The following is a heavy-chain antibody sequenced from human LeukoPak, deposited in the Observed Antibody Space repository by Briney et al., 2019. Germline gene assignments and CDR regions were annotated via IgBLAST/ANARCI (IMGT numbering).Heavy chain of an antibody. V-gene: IGHV1-2*06. CDR3: ARAPLGYNWFDP. D-gene: IGHD3-10*01. CDR2: INPNSGGT. J-gene: IGHJ5*02. CDR1: GYTFTDYY. Sequence: ASVKVSCKASGYTFTDYYMHWVRQAPGQGLEWMGRINPNSGGTNYAQKFQGRVTMTKDTSISTGYMELSRLRSDDTAVYYCARAPLGYNWFDPWGQGTLVTVSS.